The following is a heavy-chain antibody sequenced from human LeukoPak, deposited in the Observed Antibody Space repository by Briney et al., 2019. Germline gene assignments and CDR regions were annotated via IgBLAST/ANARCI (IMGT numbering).Heavy chain of an antibody. CDR3: ARGRYGSGSFDY. CDR2: INHSGST. CDR1: GGSFSGYY. J-gene: IGHJ4*02. V-gene: IGHV4-34*01. Sequence: SEILSLTCAVYGGSFSGYYWSWIRQPPGKGLEWIGEINHSGSTNYNPSLKSRVTISVDTSKNQFSLKLSSVTAADTAVYYCARGRYGSGSFDYWGQGTLVTVSS. D-gene: IGHD3-10*01.